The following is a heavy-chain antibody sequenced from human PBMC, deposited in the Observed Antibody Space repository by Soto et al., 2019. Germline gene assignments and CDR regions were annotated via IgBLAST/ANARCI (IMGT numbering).Heavy chain of an antibody. CDR2: ISSSGSTI. V-gene: IGHV3-11*01. Sequence: PGGSLRLSCAASGFTFSDYYMSWIRQAPGKGLEWVSYISSSGSTIYYADSVKGRFTISRDNAKNSLYLQMNRLRAEDTAVYYCARKDCSSTSCNTYYYYYYGMDVWGQGTTVTVSS. D-gene: IGHD2-2*02. CDR1: GFTFSDYY. CDR3: ARKDCSSTSCNTYYYYYYGMDV. J-gene: IGHJ6*02.